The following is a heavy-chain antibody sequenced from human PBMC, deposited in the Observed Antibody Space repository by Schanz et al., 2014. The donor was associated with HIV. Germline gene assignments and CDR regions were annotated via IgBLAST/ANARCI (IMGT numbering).Heavy chain of an antibody. CDR2: IWHDGSNK. D-gene: IGHD3-16*01. V-gene: IGHV3-33*03. Sequence: QVQLVESGGGVVQPGRSLRLSCAASGYSFSTYGMYWARQAQGKGLEWEADIWHDGSNKNYADSVKGRFTISRDNSRNTLFLQMDSLRVDDTAVYYCAQMGAFAAFDIWGHGTVVTVSS. CDR1: GYSFSTYG. J-gene: IGHJ3*02. CDR3: AQMGAFAAFDI.